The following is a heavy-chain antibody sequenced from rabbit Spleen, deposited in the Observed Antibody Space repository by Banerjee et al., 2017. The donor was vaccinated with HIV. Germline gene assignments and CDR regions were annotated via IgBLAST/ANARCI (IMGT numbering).Heavy chain of an antibody. Sequence: QEHLEESGGDLVKPGGSLTLTCTASGFSFSDGYVMCWVRQAPGKGLQWIACINTFTARGVYATWAKGRFTISRASRTTVTLQMTSLTAADTASYFCARDLAAWNSGSYAFNLWGPGTLVTVS. D-gene: IGHD1-1*01. CDR1: GFSFSDGYV. V-gene: IGHV1S45*01. CDR3: ARDLAAWNSGSYAFNL. CDR2: INTFTARG. J-gene: IGHJ4*01.